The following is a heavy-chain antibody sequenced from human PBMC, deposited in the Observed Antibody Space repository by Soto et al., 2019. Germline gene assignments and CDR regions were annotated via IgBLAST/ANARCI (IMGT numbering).Heavy chain of an antibody. CDR3: ARDARYYGSGSRRRDYYYGLDV. CDR1: GYSFSNYA. CDR2: INAGNGNR. J-gene: IGHJ6*02. D-gene: IGHD3-10*01. Sequence: QVQLVQSGAEVKKPGASVNVSCKASGYSFSNYAIHWVRQAPGQGLEWMGWINAGNGNRKYSQKFQGRVTITRDTCAGTAYMEVSSLKSEDTAMYYCARDARYYGSGSRRRDYYYGLDVWGQGTTVTVSS. V-gene: IGHV1-3*01.